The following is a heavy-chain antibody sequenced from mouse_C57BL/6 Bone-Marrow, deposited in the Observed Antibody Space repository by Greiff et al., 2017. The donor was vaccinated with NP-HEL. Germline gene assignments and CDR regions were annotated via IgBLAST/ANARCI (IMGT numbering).Heavy chain of an antibody. CDR2: IDPENGDT. V-gene: IGHV14-4*01. CDR1: GFNIKDDY. CDR3: TTPITTVPWYFDV. Sequence: VQLKESGAELVRPGASVKLSCTASGFNIKDDYMHWVKQRPEQGLEWIGWIDPENGDTEYASKFQGKATITADTSSNTAYLQLSSLTSEDTAVYYCTTPITTVPWYFDVWGTGTTVTVSS. D-gene: IGHD1-1*01. J-gene: IGHJ1*03.